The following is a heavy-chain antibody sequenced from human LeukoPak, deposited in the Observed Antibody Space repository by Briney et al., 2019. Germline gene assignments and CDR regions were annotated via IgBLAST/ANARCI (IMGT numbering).Heavy chain of an antibody. CDR2: ISASSAFI. J-gene: IGHJ4*02. Sequence: RGALRLSCAASGFAFSSYTMNWVRQAPGEGLEWVSSISASSAFIHYADSVKGRFTVSRDNAKSSLFLQMDRLSVEDTAIYYCARESATSSFSFESWGQGVLVPVSS. CDR1: GFAFSSYT. D-gene: IGHD5-12*01. CDR3: ARESATSSFSFES. V-gene: IGHV3-21*01.